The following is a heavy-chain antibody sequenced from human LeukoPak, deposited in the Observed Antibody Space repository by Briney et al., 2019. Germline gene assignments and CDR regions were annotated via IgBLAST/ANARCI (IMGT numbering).Heavy chain of an antibody. V-gene: IGHV3-74*01. CDR2: MNSDGTTT. D-gene: IGHD3-16*02. J-gene: IGHJ4*02. CDR3: TIAGSYRFDY. Sequence: GGSLRLSCAGSGFAFSSSWMHWVRQAPGKGLVWVSRMNSDGTTTNYADSVKGRFTISRDNAKNTLCLQMNSLRVEDTAVYYCTIAGSYRFDYWGQGTLVTVSP. CDR1: GFAFSSSW.